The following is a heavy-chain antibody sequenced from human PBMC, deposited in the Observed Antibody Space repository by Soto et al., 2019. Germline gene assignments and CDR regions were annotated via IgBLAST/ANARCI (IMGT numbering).Heavy chain of an antibody. D-gene: IGHD6-13*01. CDR2: IYYSGST. CDR1: GGSISSGGYY. CDR3: ARGPRTAARIQTRLWFDP. Sequence: TSETLSLTCTVSGGSISSGGYYWSWTRQHPGKGLEWIGYIYYSGSTYYNPSLKSRVTISVDTSKNQFSLKLSSVTAADTAVYYCARGPRTAARIQTRLWFDPWGQGTLVTVSS. J-gene: IGHJ5*02. V-gene: IGHV4-31*03.